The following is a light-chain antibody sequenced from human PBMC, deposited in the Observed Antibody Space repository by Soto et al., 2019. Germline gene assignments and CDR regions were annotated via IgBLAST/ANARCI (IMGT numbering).Light chain of an antibody. CDR1: QSVSTK. Sequence: EILMTQSPATLSVSPGERATLSCRASQSVSTKLAWYQQKPGQAPRLLIYDASIRAAGFPATFSGSGSGTDFTLTISRLEPEDFAVYYCQQYGSSPATFGQGTKVDIK. J-gene: IGKJ1*01. CDR2: DAS. CDR3: QQYGSSPAT. V-gene: IGKV3-20*01.